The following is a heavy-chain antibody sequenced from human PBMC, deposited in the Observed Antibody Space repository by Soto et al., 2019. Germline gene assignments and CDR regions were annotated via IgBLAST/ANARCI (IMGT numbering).Heavy chain of an antibody. Sequence: EVQLVESGGGLVQPGGSLRLSCAASGFTLSSYYMSWVRQAPGKGLEWVANIKQDGSEKNYVDSVKGRFTISRDNAKNLLYLLMNSLRAEDTAVYSCARGGSVAAFYWGQGTPVTVSS. J-gene: IGHJ4*02. CDR1: GFTLSSYY. CDR2: IKQDGSEK. V-gene: IGHV3-7*01. CDR3: ARGGSVAAFY. D-gene: IGHD6-19*01.